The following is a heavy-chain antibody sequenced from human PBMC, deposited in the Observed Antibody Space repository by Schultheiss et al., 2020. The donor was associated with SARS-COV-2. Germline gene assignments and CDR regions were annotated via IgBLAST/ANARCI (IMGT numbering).Heavy chain of an antibody. CDR3: ARDRPYLDV. CDR2: ISSSGSTI. V-gene: IGHV3-48*04. CDR1: GFTFSSYS. Sequence: GESLKISCAASGFTFSSYSMNWVRQAPGKGLEWVSYISSSGSTIYYADSVKGRFTISRDNAKNSLYLQMNSLRAEDTAVYYCARDRPYLDVWGKGTTVTVSS. J-gene: IGHJ6*03.